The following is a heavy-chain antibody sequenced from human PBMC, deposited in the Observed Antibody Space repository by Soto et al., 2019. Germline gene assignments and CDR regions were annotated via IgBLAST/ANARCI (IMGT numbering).Heavy chain of an antibody. J-gene: IGHJ4*02. CDR1: GFTFSSHW. V-gene: IGHV3-74*01. D-gene: IGHD6-6*01. CDR3: ARDRPEVLNPTDHPMFDY. Sequence: GGSLRLSCAASGFTFSSHWMHWVRQDPGKGLVWVARIKSDGSSTAYADSVKGRFTISRDNAKNTLYLQMNSLRVEDTAVYYCARDRPEVLNPTDHPMFDYWGQGTLVTV. CDR2: IKSDGSST.